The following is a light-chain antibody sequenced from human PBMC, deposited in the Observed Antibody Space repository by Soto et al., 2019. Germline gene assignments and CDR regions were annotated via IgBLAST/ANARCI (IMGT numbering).Light chain of an antibody. CDR3: QCRSNRRQFT. CDR1: PSITNF. CDR2: GSF. V-gene: IGKV3-11*01. Sequence: EILLTQSPSTLSLSPGERATLSCRASPSITNFLAWYQQKPGQAHRLIIFGSFNSATGIPARFSGSGSGTDIELTLSILELEDFAFYYCQCRSNRRQFTFGQGTRLEI. J-gene: IGKJ5*01.